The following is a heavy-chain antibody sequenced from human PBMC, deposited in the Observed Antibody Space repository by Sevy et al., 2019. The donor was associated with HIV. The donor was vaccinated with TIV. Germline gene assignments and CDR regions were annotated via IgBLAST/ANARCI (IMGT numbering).Heavy chain of an antibody. D-gene: IGHD6-19*01. J-gene: IGHJ4*02. V-gene: IGHV3-53*01. Sequence: GGSLRLSCAASGFTVSSNYMSWVRQAPGKGLEWVSDIYSGGSTYYADSVKGRFTISRDNSKNTLYLQMNSLRAEDTAVYYCARDIRVSGWFFFDYWGQGTLVTVSS. CDR3: ARDIRVSGWFFFDY. CDR2: IYSGGST. CDR1: GFTVSSNY.